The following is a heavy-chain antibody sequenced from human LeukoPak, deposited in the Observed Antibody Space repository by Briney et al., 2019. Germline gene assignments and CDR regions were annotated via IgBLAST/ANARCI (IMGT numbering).Heavy chain of an antibody. CDR3: AKESDAFDI. J-gene: IGHJ3*02. CDR2: MWYDGSNK. CDR1: GFTFGDHA. V-gene: IGHV3-30*02. Sequence: GGSLRLSCTASGFTFGDHAMSWVRQAPGKGLEWVAVMWYDGSNKYYADSVKGRLTISRDNSQNTLYLQMNSLRLEDKAVYYCAKESDAFDIWGQGTMVTVSS.